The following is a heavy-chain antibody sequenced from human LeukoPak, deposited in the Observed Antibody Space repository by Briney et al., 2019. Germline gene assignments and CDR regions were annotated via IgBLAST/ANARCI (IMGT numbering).Heavy chain of an antibody. V-gene: IGHV1-2*02. D-gene: IGHD3-22*01. J-gene: IGHJ3*02. CDR1: GYTFTGYY. CDR3: ARGYYDSSGYYADAFDI. Sequence: ASVKVSCKASGYTFTGYYMHWARQAPGQGLEWMGWINPNSGGTNYAQKFQGRVTMTRDTSISTAYMELSRLRSDDTAVYYCARGYYDSSGYYADAFDIWGQGTMVTVSS. CDR2: INPNSGGT.